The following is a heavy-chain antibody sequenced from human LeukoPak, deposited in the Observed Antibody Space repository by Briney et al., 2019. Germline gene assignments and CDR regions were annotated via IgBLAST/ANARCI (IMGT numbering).Heavy chain of an antibody. V-gene: IGHV4-34*01. CDR3: AREGGLRYFDWLFDYFDY. CDR2: INHSGST. J-gene: IGHJ4*02. Sequence: SETLSLTCTVSDNSITIYYWTWIRQPPGKGLEWIGEINHSGSTNYNPSLKSRVTISVDTSKNQFSLKLSSVTAADTAVYYCAREGGLRYFDWLFDYFDYWGQGTLVTVSS. D-gene: IGHD3-9*01. CDR1: DNSITIYY.